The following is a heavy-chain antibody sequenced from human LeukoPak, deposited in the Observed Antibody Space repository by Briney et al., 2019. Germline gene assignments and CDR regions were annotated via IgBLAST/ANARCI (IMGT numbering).Heavy chain of an antibody. CDR3: ARRLITGTKADAFDI. CDR2: IYYSGST. Sequence: SETLSLTCTVSGGSISSGDYYWSWIRQPPGKGLEWIGSIYYSGSTYYNPSLKSRVTISVDTSKSQFSLKLSSVTAADTAVYYCARRLITGTKADAFDIWGQGTMVTVSS. CDR1: GGSISSGDYY. D-gene: IGHD1-7*01. J-gene: IGHJ3*02. V-gene: IGHV4-39*01.